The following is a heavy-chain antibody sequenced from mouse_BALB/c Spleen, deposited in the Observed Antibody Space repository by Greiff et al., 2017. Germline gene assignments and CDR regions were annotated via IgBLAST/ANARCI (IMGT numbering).Heavy chain of an antibody. CDR3: ARDEGEFAY. CDR2: IRNKANGYTT. V-gene: IGHV7-3*02. CDR1: GFTFTDYY. J-gene: IGHJ3*01. Sequence: EVHLVESGGGLVQPGGSLRLSCATSGFTFTDYYMSWVRQPPGKALEWLGFIRNKANGYTTEYSASVKGRFTISRDNSQSILYLQMNTLRAEDSATYYCARDEGEFAYWGQGTLVTVSA.